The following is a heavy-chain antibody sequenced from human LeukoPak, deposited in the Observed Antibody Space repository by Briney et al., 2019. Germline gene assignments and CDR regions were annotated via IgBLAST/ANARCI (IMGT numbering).Heavy chain of an antibody. CDR2: INWNADST. Sequence: PWGSLRLSCAASGFTFDDYGMSWVRQAPGKGLEWVSGINWNADSTGYAGSVKGRFTISRDNAKNSLYLQMNSLRAEDTALYYCAKDGGGYFDWLLYYFDYWGQGTLVTVSS. V-gene: IGHV3-20*04. CDR3: AKDGGGYFDWLLYYFDY. J-gene: IGHJ4*02. D-gene: IGHD3-9*01. CDR1: GFTFDDYG.